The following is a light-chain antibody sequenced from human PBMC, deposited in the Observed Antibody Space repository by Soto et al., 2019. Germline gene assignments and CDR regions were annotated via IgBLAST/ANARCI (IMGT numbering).Light chain of an antibody. CDR3: QKRGHWPRT. CDR2: EAS. Sequence: EIVMTQSPATLSVSPLYRATLSCRASQSVSTYLAWYQQKPGQAPRLLIFEASKRATGIPDRISGSGSGTDFTLTISSLEPEDFAVYYCQKRGHWPRTFGQGTKVDIK. CDR1: QSVSTY. J-gene: IGKJ1*01. V-gene: IGKV3-11*01.